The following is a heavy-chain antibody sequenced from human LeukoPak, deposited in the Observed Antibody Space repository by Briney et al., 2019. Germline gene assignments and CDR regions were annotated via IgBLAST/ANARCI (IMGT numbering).Heavy chain of an antibody. CDR3: ARGPEWVYDTFDV. J-gene: IGHJ3*01. CDR1: GDSVSSYSAA. D-gene: IGHD3-3*01. CDR2: TYYRSNWYN. Sequence: SQTLSLTCAISGDSVSSYSAAWNWIRQSPSRGLEWLGRTYYRSNWYNDYAGSLRGRITINPDTSRNQFSLHLSSVTPDDTAVYYCARGPEWVYDTFDVWGQGIMVTVSS. V-gene: IGHV6-1*01.